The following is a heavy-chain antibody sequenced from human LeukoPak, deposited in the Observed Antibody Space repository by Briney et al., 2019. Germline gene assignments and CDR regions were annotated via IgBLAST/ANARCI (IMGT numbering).Heavy chain of an antibody. CDR3: ARGADGVDY. J-gene: IGHJ4*02. Sequence: GGSLRLSCAASGFTFSSYEMSWVRQAPGKGLEWVSSISSSGTYIYYADSVKGRFTISRDTSKNSVYLQMNSLRAEDTAVYYCARGADGVDYWGQGTLVTVSS. CDR2: ISSSGTYI. CDR1: GFTFSSYE. V-gene: IGHV3-21*01. D-gene: IGHD6-19*01.